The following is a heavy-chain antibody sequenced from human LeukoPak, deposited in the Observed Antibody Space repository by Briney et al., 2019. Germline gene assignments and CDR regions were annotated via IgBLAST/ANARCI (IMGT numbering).Heavy chain of an antibody. CDR1: GFTFSNAW. Sequence: GGSLRLSCAASGFTFSNAWMSWVSQAPGKGLELVGRIKSKTDGGTTDYAAPVKGRFTISRDDSKNTLYLQMNSLKTEDTAVYSCTTKYCGGDCYPARTDYWGQGTLVTVSS. CDR2: IKSKTDGGTT. V-gene: IGHV3-15*01. CDR3: TTKYCGGDCYPARTDY. D-gene: IGHD2-21*02. J-gene: IGHJ4*02.